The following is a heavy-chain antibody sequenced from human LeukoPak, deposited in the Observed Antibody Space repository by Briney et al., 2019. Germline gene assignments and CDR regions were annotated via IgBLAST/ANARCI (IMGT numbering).Heavy chain of an antibody. CDR1: KFIFSDYY. CDR2: IGSGGSPI. Sequence: PGGSLRLPCAASKFIFSDYYMSWIRQAPGKGLEWVSYIGSGGSPIYYADSVKGRFTVSRDNAKNSLFLQMNSLRAEDTAVYYCAAIAVAGRDIWGQGTMVTVSS. D-gene: IGHD6-19*01. J-gene: IGHJ3*02. V-gene: IGHV3-11*04. CDR3: AAIAVAGRDI.